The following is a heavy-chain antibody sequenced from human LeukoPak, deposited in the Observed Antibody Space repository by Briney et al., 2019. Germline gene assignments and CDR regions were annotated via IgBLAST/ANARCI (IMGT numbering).Heavy chain of an antibody. CDR1: GFTFSSYG. J-gene: IGHJ4*02. D-gene: IGHD1-26*01. CDR3: TTDGVGIEGATFDY. Sequence: SGGSLRLSCAASGFTFSSYGMSWVRQAPGKGLEWVSAISGSGGSTYYADSVKGRFTISRDNSKNTLYLQMNSLKTEDTAVYYCTTDGVGIEGATFDYWGQGTLVTVSS. V-gene: IGHV3-23*01. CDR2: ISGSGGST.